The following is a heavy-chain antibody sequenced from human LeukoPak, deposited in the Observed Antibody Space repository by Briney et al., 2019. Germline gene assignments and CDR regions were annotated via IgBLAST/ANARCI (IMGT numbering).Heavy chain of an antibody. V-gene: IGHV3-21*04. CDR2: ISSSSSYI. CDR1: GFTFSSYS. J-gene: IGHJ4*02. CDR3: AKSRGESRGASNY. D-gene: IGHD1-26*01. Sequence: GGSLRLSCAASGFTFSSYSMNWVRQAPGKGLEWVSSISSSSSYIYYADSVKGRFTISRDNSKNTLYLQMNSLRAEDTAVYYCAKSRGESRGASNYWGQGTLVTVSS.